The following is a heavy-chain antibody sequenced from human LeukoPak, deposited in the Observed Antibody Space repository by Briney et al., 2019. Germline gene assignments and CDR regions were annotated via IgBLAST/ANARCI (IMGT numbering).Heavy chain of an antibody. CDR1: GYTFTSYA. D-gene: IGHD6-13*01. CDR3: ARGPGGSWAPFDY. CDR2: INADNGNT. V-gene: IGHV1-3*01. J-gene: IGHJ4*02. Sequence: ASVKVSCKASGYTFTSYAMHWVRQAPGQRLEWTGWINADNGNTEYSQKLQGRVTIVRDTSASTAYMELSSLKSEDTAVYYCARGPGGSWAPFDYWGQGTLVTVSS.